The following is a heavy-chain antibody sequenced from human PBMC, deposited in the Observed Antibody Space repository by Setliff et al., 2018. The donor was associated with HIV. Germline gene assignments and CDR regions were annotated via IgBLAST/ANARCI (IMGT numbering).Heavy chain of an antibody. CDR2: ITSILNVA. Sequence: VASVKVSCKTSRGTFTSYAFTWVRQAPGQGLEWMGGITSILNVATYAQKFQGRVTITADKSTSTVYMELSSLRSEDSAVYYCARVLKGYSSSYEAFDIWGQGTMVTVSS. CDR1: RGTFTSYA. CDR3: ARVLKGYSSSYEAFDI. J-gene: IGHJ3*02. V-gene: IGHV1-69*10. D-gene: IGHD6-13*01.